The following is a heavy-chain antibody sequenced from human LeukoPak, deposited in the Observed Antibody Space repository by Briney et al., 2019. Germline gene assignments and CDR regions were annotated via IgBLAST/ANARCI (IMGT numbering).Heavy chain of an antibody. J-gene: IGHJ4*02. CDR2: ISYDGTNK. D-gene: IGHD3-10*01. V-gene: IGHV3-30*18. CDR1: GFTFSSYG. Sequence: GGSLRLSCAASGFTFSSYGMPWVRQVPGKGLEWVALISYDGTNKYCADSVKGRFTISRDNSKNTLYLQMNSLRAEDTAVYYCAKDRGYYGSGNYYNPGPFDYWGQGTLVTVSS. CDR3: AKDRGYYGSGNYYNPGPFDY.